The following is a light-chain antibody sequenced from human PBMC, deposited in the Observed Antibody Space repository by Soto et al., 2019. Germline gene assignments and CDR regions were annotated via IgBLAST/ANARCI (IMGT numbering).Light chain of an antibody. V-gene: IGKV1-5*01. CDR1: HSIGTW. CDR2: DAS. J-gene: IGKJ2*01. Sequence: DLQMTQSPSALSASLGDRVTITCRASHSIGTWLAWYQQRPGKAPKLLIYDASSLGSGVPSRFSGGGSGTEFTLTISSLQSEDFAVYYCQQYNDWPPYTFGQGTRLEIK. CDR3: QQYNDWPPYT.